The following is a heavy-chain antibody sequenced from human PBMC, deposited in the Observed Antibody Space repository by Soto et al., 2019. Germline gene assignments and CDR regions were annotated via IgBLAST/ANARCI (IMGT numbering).Heavy chain of an antibody. CDR2: IYYSGST. D-gene: IGHD3-22*01. CDR1: GGSISSYY. V-gene: IGHV4-59*01. J-gene: IGHJ4*02. CDR3: ARASPTDKYYYDSSGFLTPYYFDY. Sequence: SETLSLTCTVSGGSISSYYWSWIRQPPGKGLEWIGYIYYSGSTNYNPSLKSRVTISVDTSKNQFSLKLSSVTAADTAVYYCARASPTDKYYYDSSGFLTPYYFDYWGQGTLVTVSS.